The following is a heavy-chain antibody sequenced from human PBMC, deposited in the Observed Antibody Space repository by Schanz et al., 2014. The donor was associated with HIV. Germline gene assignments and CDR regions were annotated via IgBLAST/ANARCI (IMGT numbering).Heavy chain of an antibody. D-gene: IGHD3-10*01. V-gene: IGHV3-33*01. J-gene: IGHJ6*02. CDR3: ARGSGPYYYYYGMDV. Sequence: QVQLVESGGRVVQPGRSLRLSCAASGFTFSTYGMHWVRQAPGKGLEWVAVIWYDGSNKYYADSVKGRFTISRDNSKNTLYLQMNSLRAEDTAVYYCARGSGPYYYYYGMDVWDQGTTVTVSS. CDR1: GFTFSTYG. CDR2: IWYDGSNK.